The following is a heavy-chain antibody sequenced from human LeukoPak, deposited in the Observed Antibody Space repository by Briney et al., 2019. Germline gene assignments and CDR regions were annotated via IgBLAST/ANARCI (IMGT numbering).Heavy chain of an antibody. CDR1: GFTFSSYS. V-gene: IGHV3-21*01. Sequence: GRSLRLSCAASGFTFSSYSMNWVRQAPGKGLEWVSSISSSSSYIYYADSVKGRFTISRDNAKNSLYLQMNSLRAEDTAVYYCARDPYYDLWSGYYGAFDIWGQGTMVTVSS. J-gene: IGHJ3*02. CDR3: ARDPYYDLWSGYYGAFDI. D-gene: IGHD3-3*01. CDR2: ISSSSSYI.